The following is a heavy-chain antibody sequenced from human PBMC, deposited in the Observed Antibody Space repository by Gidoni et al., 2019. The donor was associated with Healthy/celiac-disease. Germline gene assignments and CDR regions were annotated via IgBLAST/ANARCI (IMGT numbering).Heavy chain of an antibody. D-gene: IGHD3-10*01. V-gene: IGHV3-9*01. CDR1: GFPFDDYA. J-gene: IGHJ4*02. CDR3: AKGGGGLLWFGELSRFDY. CDR2: ISWNSGSI. Sequence: EVQLVESGGGLVQPGRSLRLSCAASGFPFDDYAMHWVRQAPGKGLEWVSGISWNSGSIGYADSVKGRFTISRDNAKNSLYLQMNSLRAEDTALYYCAKGGGGLLWFGELSRFDYWGQGTLVTVSS.